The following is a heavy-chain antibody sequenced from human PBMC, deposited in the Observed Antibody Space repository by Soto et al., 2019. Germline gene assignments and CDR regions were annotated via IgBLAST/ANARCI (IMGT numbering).Heavy chain of an antibody. V-gene: IGHV3-53*01. CDR3: ARGGIAARQYYYYYGMDV. J-gene: IGHJ6*02. Sequence: LRLSGAASGFTVSSNYMSWVRQAPGKELEWVSVIYSGGSTYYAESVKGRFTIPRDNSKNTLYLQMTSLRAEDTAVHYCARGGIAARQYYYYYGMDVWGQGTTLTVSS. CDR1: GFTVSSNY. D-gene: IGHD6-6*01. CDR2: IYSGGST.